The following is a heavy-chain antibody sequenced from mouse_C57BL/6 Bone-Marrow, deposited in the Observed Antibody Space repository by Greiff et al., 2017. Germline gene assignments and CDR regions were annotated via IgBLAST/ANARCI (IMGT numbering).Heavy chain of an antibody. CDR3: ARSTTVFDY. V-gene: IGHV1-50*01. CDR2: IDPSDSYT. CDR1: GYTFTSYW. Sequence: QVQLQQPGAELVKPGASVKLSCKASGYTFTSYWMQWVKQRPGQGLEWIGEIDPSDSYTNYNQKFKGKATLTVDTSSSTAYMQLSSLTSEDSAVYYCARSTTVFDYSGQGTTLTVSS. J-gene: IGHJ2*01. D-gene: IGHD1-1*01.